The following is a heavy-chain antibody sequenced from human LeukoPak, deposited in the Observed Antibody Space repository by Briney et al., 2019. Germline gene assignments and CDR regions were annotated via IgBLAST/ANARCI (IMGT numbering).Heavy chain of an antibody. V-gene: IGHV1-69*05. D-gene: IGHD2-2*01. CDR2: IIPMFGTA. J-gene: IGHJ4*02. Sequence: GASAKVSCKASGGTFSSYEISWVRQAPGQGLEWMGGIIPMFGTAKYAQKFQGRVTITTDKSTSTACMELSSLRSEDTAVYYCASGTTDIVVVPATLRNYYFDYWGQGTLVTVSS. CDR1: GGTFSSYE. CDR3: ASGTTDIVVVPATLRNYYFDY.